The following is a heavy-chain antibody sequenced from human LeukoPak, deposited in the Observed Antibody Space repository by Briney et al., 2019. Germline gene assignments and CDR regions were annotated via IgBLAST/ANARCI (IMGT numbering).Heavy chain of an antibody. V-gene: IGHV3-23*01. D-gene: IGHD2-15*01. J-gene: IGHJ4*02. CDR2: ISDSGDNT. Sequence: GGSLRLSCAASEFAFGSYAMTWVRQAPGKGPEWVAAISDSGDNTYYTESMRGRFTISRDNSKNTLYLQMNSLRAEDTAVYYCASHRGHCSGGTCYSAFFDYWGQGTLVTVSS. CDR3: ASHRGHCSGGTCYSAFFDY. CDR1: EFAFGSYA.